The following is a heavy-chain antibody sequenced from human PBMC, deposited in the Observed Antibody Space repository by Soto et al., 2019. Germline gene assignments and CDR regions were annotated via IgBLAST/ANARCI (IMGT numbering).Heavy chain of an antibody. CDR2: IYYSGST. Sequence: PSETLSLTCTVSGGSISSGDYYWILIRQPPGKGLEWIGYIYYSGSTYYNPSLKSRVTISVDTSKNQFSLKLSSVTAADTAVYYCARVQYYDSRNFDPWGQGTLVTVSS. CDR3: ARVQYYDSRNFDP. V-gene: IGHV4-30-4*01. CDR1: GGSISSGDYY. J-gene: IGHJ5*02. D-gene: IGHD3-22*01.